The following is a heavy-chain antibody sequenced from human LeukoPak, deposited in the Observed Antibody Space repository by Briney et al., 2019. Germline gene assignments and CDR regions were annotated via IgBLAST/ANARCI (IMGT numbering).Heavy chain of an antibody. CDR3: ARDLYCSSTSCYNTVFDY. Sequence: GGSLRLSCAASGFTFSSYWMHWVRQAPGKGLVWVSRINSDGSSTSYADSVKGRFTISRDNAKNTLYLQMNSLRAEDTAVYYCARDLYCSSTSCYNTVFDYWGQGTLVTVSS. V-gene: IGHV3-74*01. CDR2: INSDGSST. CDR1: GFTFSSYW. J-gene: IGHJ4*02. D-gene: IGHD2-2*01.